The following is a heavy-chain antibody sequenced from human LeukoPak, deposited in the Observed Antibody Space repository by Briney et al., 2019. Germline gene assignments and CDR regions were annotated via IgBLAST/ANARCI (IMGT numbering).Heavy chain of an antibody. V-gene: IGHV4-31*03. Sequence: PSETLSLTCTVSGGSISSGGYYWSWIRQHPGKGLEWIGYIYYSGSTYYSPSLKSRVTISVDTSKNQFSLKLSSVTAADTAVYYCARNNWNDLSYFDYWGQGTLVTVSS. CDR3: ARNNWNDLSYFDY. J-gene: IGHJ4*02. CDR2: IYYSGST. CDR1: GGSISSGGYY. D-gene: IGHD1-1*01.